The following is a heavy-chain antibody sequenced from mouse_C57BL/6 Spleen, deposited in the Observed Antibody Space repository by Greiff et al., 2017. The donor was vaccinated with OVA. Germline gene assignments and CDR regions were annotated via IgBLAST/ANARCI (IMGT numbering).Heavy chain of an antibody. V-gene: IGHV1-52*01. D-gene: IGHD2-1*01. Sequence: VQLRQPGAELVRPGSSVKLSCKASGYTFTSYWMHWVKQRPIQGLEWIGNIDPSDSETHYNQKFKDKATLTVDKSSSTAYMQLSSLTSEDSAVYYCARQGNDAMDYWGQGTSVTVSS. CDR1: GYTFTSYW. CDR2: IDPSDSET. CDR3: ARQGNDAMDY. J-gene: IGHJ4*01.